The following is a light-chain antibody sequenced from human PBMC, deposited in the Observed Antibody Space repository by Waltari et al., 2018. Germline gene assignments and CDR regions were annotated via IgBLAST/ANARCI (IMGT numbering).Light chain of an antibody. V-gene: IGLV2-14*01. Sequence: QSALTQPASVSGSPGQAIIISCPGTGSDVGGYDYVSWYRQYPGKAPRLIIYDVYNRPSGVSNRFSGSKSDNTASLTISGLQAEDESVYYCSSYTSSGVVFGGGTKLTVL. CDR3: SSYTSSGVV. CDR1: GSDVGGYDY. J-gene: IGLJ2*01. CDR2: DVY.